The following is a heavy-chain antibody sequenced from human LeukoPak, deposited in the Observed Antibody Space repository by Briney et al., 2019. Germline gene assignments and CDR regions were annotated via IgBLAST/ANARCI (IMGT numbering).Heavy chain of an antibody. CDR2: IIPIFGTA. D-gene: IGHD5-12*01. CDR1: GGTFSSHA. Sequence: SVKVSCKASGGTFSSHAISWVRQAPGQGLEWMGGIIPIFGTANYAQKFQGRVTITADESTSTAYMELSSLRSEDTAVYYCARALGRYIVATIIGYWGQGTLVTVSS. V-gene: IGHV1-69*13. J-gene: IGHJ4*02. CDR3: ARALGRYIVATIIGY.